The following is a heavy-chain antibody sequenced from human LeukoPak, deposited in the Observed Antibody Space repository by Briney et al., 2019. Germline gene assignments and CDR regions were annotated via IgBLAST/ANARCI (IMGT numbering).Heavy chain of an antibody. Sequence: SETLSLTCTVSGGSISSSSDYWGWIRQAPGKGLEWIGSIYYHENTYYNSSLKSRVTISVDTSKNQFSLKLSSVTAADTAVYYCARGVGQHLRGSYYFDYWGQGTLVTVSS. CDR3: ARGVGQHLRGSYYFDY. J-gene: IGHJ4*02. CDR1: GGSISSSSDY. CDR2: IYYHENT. D-gene: IGHD1-26*01. V-gene: IGHV4-39*07.